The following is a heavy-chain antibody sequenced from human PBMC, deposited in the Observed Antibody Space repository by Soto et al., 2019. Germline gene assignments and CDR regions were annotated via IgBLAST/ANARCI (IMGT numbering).Heavy chain of an antibody. J-gene: IGHJ3*02. CDR2: ISWNSGSI. Sequence: GGSLRLSCAASGFTFDDYAMHWVRQAPGKGLEWVSGISWNSGSIGYADSVKGRFTISRDNAKNSLYLQMNSLRAEDTALYYCAKDNEYGSGSQANAFDIWGQGTMVTVSS. V-gene: IGHV3-9*01. CDR1: GFTFDDYA. D-gene: IGHD3-10*01. CDR3: AKDNEYGSGSQANAFDI.